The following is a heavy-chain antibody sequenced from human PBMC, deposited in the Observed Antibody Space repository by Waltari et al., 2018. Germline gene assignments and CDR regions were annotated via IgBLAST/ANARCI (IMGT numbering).Heavy chain of an antibody. CDR3: ARGYCSGGSCPPNY. Sequence: QVQLQPWGAGLLKPSETLSLTCAVTGGSFSGYSWSLIRQTPGKGLEWIGEINHSGSTNYNPSLKSRVTISVDTSKNQFSLKLSSVTAADTAVYYCARGYCSGGSCPPNYWGQGTLVTVSS. CDR2: INHSGST. J-gene: IGHJ4*02. V-gene: IGHV4-34*01. CDR1: GGSFSGYS. D-gene: IGHD2-15*01.